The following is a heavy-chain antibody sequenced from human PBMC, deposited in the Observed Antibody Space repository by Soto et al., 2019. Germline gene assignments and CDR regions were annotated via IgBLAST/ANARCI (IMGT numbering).Heavy chain of an antibody. CDR1: GFTFSSYG. CDR2: IPYDGSNK. J-gene: IGHJ2*01. D-gene: IGHD6-19*01. Sequence: GGSLRLSCAASGFTFSSYGMHWVRQAPGKGLEWVAVIPYDGSNKYYADSVKGRFTISRDNSKNTLYLQMNSLRAEDTAVYYCARQAGTRAYWYFDLWGRGTLVTVSS. CDR3: ARQAGTRAYWYFDL. V-gene: IGHV3-30*03.